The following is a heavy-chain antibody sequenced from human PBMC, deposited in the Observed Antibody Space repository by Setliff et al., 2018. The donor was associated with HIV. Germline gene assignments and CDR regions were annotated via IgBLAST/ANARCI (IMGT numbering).Heavy chain of an antibody. D-gene: IGHD4-17*01. V-gene: IGHV4-4*09. CDR3: AGDYAGSGRPFDY. J-gene: IGHJ4*02. Sequence: PSETLSLTCTVSGGSISSYYWSWIRQPPGKGLEWLGHIYSSGSTNYNPSLKSRVTISIDTSKNHFSLKLSSVTAADTAVYFCAGDYAGSGRPFDYWGQGTLVTVSS. CDR1: GGSISSYY. CDR2: IYSSGST.